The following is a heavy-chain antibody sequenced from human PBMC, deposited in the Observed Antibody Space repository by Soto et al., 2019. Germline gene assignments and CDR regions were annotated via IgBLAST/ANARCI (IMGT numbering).Heavy chain of an antibody. D-gene: IGHD2-15*01. Sequence: ASVKVSCKASGYTFTGYYMHWVRQAPGQGLEWMGWINPNSGGTNYAQKFQGWVTMTRDTSISTACMELSRLRSDDTAVYYCARALGYCSGGSCRYYYYGMDVWGQGTTVTVSS. CDR1: GYTFTGYY. CDR2: INPNSGGT. CDR3: ARALGYCSGGSCRYYYYGMDV. V-gene: IGHV1-2*04. J-gene: IGHJ6*02.